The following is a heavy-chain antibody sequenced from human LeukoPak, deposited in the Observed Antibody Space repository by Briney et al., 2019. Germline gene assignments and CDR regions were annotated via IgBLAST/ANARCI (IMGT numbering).Heavy chain of an antibody. D-gene: IGHD4-17*01. J-gene: IGHJ4*02. V-gene: IGHV3-30*04. Sequence: GGSLRLSCAASGFTFSSYAMHWVRQAPGKGLEWVAVIPYDGSNKYYADSVKGRFTISRDNSKNTLYLQMNSLRAEDTAVYYCARAYDYGDIPDYWGQGTLVTVSS. CDR1: GFTFSSYA. CDR3: ARAYDYGDIPDY. CDR2: IPYDGSNK.